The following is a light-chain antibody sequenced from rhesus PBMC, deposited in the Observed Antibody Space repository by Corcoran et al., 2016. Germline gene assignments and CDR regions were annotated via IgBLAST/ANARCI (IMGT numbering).Light chain of an antibody. CDR2: KTS. CDR3: QQHNSYPRT. CDR1: QDISNY. V-gene: IGKV1S14*01. Sequence: DIQMTQSPSSLSASVGDTVTITCRASQDISNYLAWYQQKPGKPPKPLTYKTSTLESGAPSRFSGSGSGTDLTLTISSLQPEDFAIDYCQQHNSYPRTFGQGTKVEIK. J-gene: IGKJ1*01.